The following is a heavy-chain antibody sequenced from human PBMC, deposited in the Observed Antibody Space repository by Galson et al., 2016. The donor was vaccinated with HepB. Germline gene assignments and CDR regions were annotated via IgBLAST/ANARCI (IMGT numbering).Heavy chain of an antibody. J-gene: IGHJ4*02. D-gene: IGHD6-19*01. CDR1: GVSVSSSHYF. CDR2: IHSSGTS. Sequence: SETLSLTCTVSGVSVSSSHYFWGWVRQPPGKGLEWIGLIHSSGTSHYDPSLNSRLTMSVETANNQFSLRLSSVTAADTAVYYCARASASRNGYFDSWGQGTLVTVSS. CDR3: ARASASRNGYFDS. V-gene: IGHV4-39*01.